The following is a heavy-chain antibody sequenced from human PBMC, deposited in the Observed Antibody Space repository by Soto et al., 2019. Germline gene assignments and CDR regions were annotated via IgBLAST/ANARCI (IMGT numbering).Heavy chain of an antibody. J-gene: IGHJ4*02. D-gene: IGHD3-22*01. CDR2: ISYSGST. V-gene: IGHV4-39*01. Sequence: SETLSLTCTVSGGSISSSSYYWGWIRQPPGKGLEWIGIISYSGSTYYNPSLKSRVTISVDTSKNQFSLKLTSVTAADTAVYYCARGGGSSGYYFDNWGQGTLVTVSS. CDR3: ARGGGSSGYYFDN. CDR1: GGSISSSSYY.